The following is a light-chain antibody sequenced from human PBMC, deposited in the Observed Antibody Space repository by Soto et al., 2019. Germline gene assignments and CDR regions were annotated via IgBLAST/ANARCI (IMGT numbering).Light chain of an antibody. V-gene: IGLV2-14*01. J-gene: IGLJ1*01. CDR1: SSDIGVYKY. CDR2: EVS. Sequence: QSVLTQPASVSGSPGQSITISCTGTSSDIGVYKYVSWYQQHPGKPPKFIIYEVSNRPSGVSDRFSGSKSGNTASLTISGLQAEDEAEYYCSSYTKVDNQVLGNGTKVT. CDR3: SSYTKVDNQV.